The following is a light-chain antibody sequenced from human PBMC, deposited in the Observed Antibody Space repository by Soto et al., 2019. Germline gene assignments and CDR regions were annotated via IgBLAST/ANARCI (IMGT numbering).Light chain of an antibody. Sequence: EIVLTQSPGTLSLSPGERATLSCRASQSVISNYLAWYQQKPGQAPRLLIYGAHSRATGIPDRFSGSGSGTDFTLTISRLEPDDFAVYYCQQYGGSTLYTFGQGTKLEIK. CDR3: QQYGGSTLYT. CDR1: QSVISNY. CDR2: GAH. V-gene: IGKV3-20*01. J-gene: IGKJ2*01.